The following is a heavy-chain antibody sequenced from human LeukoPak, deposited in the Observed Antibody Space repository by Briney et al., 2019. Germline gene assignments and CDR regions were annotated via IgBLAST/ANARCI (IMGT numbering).Heavy chain of an antibody. D-gene: IGHD1-26*01. V-gene: IGHV3-23*01. CDR2: ISGSSGGST. J-gene: IGHJ4*02. CDR3: AKKRAVGAPTGLDY. CDR1: GFTFSTYA. Sequence: GGSLRLSCAASGFTFSTYAMSWVRQAPGKGLEWVSRISGSSGGSTYYADCVKGRFTISRDNSQNTLFLQMSSLRAEDTALYYCAKKRAVGAPTGLDYWGQGTLVTVSS.